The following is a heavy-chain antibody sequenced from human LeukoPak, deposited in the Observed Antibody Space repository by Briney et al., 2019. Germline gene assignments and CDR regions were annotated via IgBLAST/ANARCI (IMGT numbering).Heavy chain of an antibody. CDR3: AIPHDYGDYGGWFDP. J-gene: IGHJ5*02. V-gene: IGHV4-34*01. D-gene: IGHD4-17*01. CDR2: INHSGST. CDR1: GGSISSYY. Sequence: PSETLSLTCSVSGGSISSYYWSWIRQPPGKGLEWIGEINHSGSTNYNPSLKSRVTISVDTSKNQFSLKLSSVTAADTAVYYCAIPHDYGDYGGWFDPWGQGTLVTVSS.